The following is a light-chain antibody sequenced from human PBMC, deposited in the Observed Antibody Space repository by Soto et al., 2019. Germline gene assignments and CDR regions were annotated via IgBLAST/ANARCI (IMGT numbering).Light chain of an antibody. Sequence: QSALTQPASLSGSPGQSSTISCTRTSSDVGGYNYVSWYQQHPGKAPKLMIYDVSNRPSGVSTRFSGSKSGKTASLTISGLQAEDEADYYCSSYTSSSTLAVIFGTGTKVTVL. V-gene: IGLV2-14*01. CDR2: DVS. CDR3: SSYTSSSTLAVI. J-gene: IGLJ1*01. CDR1: SSDVGGYNY.